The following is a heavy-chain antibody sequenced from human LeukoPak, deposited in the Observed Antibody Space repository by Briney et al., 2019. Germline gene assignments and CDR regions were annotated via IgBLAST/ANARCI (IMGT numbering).Heavy chain of an antibody. CDR3: ARAKVPTSTNYYGSGSYLLGDY. CDR2: INAGNGNT. V-gene: IGHV1-3*01. CDR1: GYTFTSYA. D-gene: IGHD3-10*01. Sequence: ASVKVSCKASGYTFTSYAMHWVRQAPGQRLEWLGWINAGNGNTKYAQKFQGRVTITRDPSASTAYMEMSSLRSEDTAVYYCARAKVPTSTNYYGSGSYLLGDYWGQGTLVTVSS. J-gene: IGHJ4*02.